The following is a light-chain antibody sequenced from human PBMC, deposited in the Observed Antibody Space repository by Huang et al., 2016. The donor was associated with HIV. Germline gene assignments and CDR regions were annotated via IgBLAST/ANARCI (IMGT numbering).Light chain of an antibody. CDR2: EAS. CDR1: QSIGTW. CDR3: QHYNSFPWT. Sequence: DIQMTQSSVTLSASVGDRVIITCRASQSIGTWLAWYQQTPGKAPNLLIYEASTLESGVPSRFSGGGSGTEFTLTINSLQPDDFATYYCQHYNSFPWTFGQGTEVEV. V-gene: IGKV1-5*03. J-gene: IGKJ1*01.